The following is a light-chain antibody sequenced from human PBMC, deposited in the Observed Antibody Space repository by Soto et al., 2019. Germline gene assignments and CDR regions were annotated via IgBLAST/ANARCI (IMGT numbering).Light chain of an antibody. V-gene: IGKV3-15*01. Sequence: ETVMTQSPATLSVSPGERATLSCRASQGVSSNLAWYQQKPGQAPRLLIYSASTRATGIPARFSGSGSGTEFTLTISSLQSEDFAVYYCQQYDTSSRDFGQGTKVEFK. CDR2: SAS. CDR1: QGVSSN. CDR3: QQYDTSSRD. J-gene: IGKJ1*01.